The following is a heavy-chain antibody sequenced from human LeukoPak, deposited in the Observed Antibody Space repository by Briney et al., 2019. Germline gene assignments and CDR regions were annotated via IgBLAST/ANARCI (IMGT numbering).Heavy chain of an antibody. D-gene: IGHD3-10*01. CDR2: IWYDGSNK. Sequence: PGGSLRLSCAASGFTFSSYGMHWVRQAPGKGLEWVAVIWYDGSNKYYADSVKGRFTISRDNSKNTLYLQMNSLRAEDTAVYYCARDSFRSGHLLWFGEGDYWGQGTLVTVSS. CDR1: GFTFSSYG. CDR3: ARDSFRSGHLLWFGEGDY. J-gene: IGHJ4*02. V-gene: IGHV3-33*01.